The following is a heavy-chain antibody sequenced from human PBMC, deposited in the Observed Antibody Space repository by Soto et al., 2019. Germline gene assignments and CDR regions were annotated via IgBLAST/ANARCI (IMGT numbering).Heavy chain of an antibody. CDR2: ISWNSGNI. CDR3: VKDGLTSVFGLVHDGSDI. V-gene: IGHV3-9*01. D-gene: IGHD3-3*01. Sequence: EVQLVESGGGLVQPGRSLRLPCVASGFSFGDYGMHWVRQAPGRGPEWVSGISWNSGNIGYAETVKGRFTISRDNAKNSLYLQMNSLGAEDTALYYCVKDGLTSVFGLVHDGSDIWGHGTMVTVSS. CDR1: GFSFGDYG. J-gene: IGHJ3*02.